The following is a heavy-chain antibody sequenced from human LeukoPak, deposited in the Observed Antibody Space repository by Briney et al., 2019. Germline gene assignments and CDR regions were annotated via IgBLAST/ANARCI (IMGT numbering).Heavy chain of an antibody. CDR2: INPSGGST. CDR1: GYTFTSYY. Sequence: GASVTVSCKASGYTFTSYYMHWVRQAPGQGLEWMGIINPSGGSTSYAQKFQGRVTMTRDTSTSTVYMELSSLRSEDTAVYYCARQGYSGHSQGAADYWGQGTLVTVSS. V-gene: IGHV1-46*01. CDR3: ARQGYSGHSQGAADY. J-gene: IGHJ4*02. D-gene: IGHD4-23*01.